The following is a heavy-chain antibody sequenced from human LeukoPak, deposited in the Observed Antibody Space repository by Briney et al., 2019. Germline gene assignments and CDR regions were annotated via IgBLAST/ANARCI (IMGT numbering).Heavy chain of an antibody. Sequence: ASVKVSCKASGYTFISYDINWVRQATGQGLEWMGWMNPNSGNTGYAQKCQGRVTITRNTSTSTAYMELSSLRSEATAVYYCARASDAGYSSSWYYYYYYMDVWGKGTTVAVSS. D-gene: IGHD6-13*01. J-gene: IGHJ6*03. CDR3: ARASDAGYSSSWYYYYYYMDV. CDR1: GYTFISYD. V-gene: IGHV1-8*01. CDR2: MNPNSGNT.